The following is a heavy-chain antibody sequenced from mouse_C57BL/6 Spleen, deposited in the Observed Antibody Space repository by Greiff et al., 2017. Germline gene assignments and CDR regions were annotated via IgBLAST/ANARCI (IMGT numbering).Heavy chain of an antibody. Sequence: QVQLKQPGAELVRPGSSVKLSCKASGYTFTSYWMDWVKQRPGQGLEWIGNIYPSDSETHYNQKFKDKATLTVDKSSSTAYMQLSSLTSEDSAVYYCARGYYGSGAYWGQGTLVTVSA. CDR2: IYPSDSET. V-gene: IGHV1-61*01. D-gene: IGHD1-1*01. CDR1: GYTFTSYW. CDR3: ARGYYGSGAY. J-gene: IGHJ3*01.